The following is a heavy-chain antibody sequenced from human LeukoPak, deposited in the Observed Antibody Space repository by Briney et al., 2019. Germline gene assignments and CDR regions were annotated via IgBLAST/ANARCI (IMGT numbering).Heavy chain of an antibody. J-gene: IGHJ4*02. V-gene: IGHV3-9*03. Sequence: GGSQRLSGAASGFTFDYYAMLCGLQALGKGLEWVCGISWNLATIGYAASGEGGYTTSRDNAKNSLYLQMSSLRTEDMALYYCTKDETAVNGTGAFDTWGQGTMVTVSS. CDR2: ISWNLATI. CDR1: GFTFDYYA. D-gene: IGHD3-10*01. CDR3: TKDETAVNGTGAFDT.